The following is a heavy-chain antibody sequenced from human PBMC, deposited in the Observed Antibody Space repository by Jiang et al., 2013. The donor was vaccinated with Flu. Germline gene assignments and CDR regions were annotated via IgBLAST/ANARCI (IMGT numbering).Heavy chain of an antibody. CDR2: VHPRDSDT. CDR3: ARLAGTYYDFWIGFYGLDS. Sequence: DVKKPGESLKISCKDSGDTFTTYWIAWVRQMSGKGLELMGIVHPRDSDTRYSPSFQGHVTISADKSTRTAYLQWSSLKASDTAMYYCARLAGTYYDFWIGFYGLDSWGQGTLVTVSS. CDR1: GDTFTTYW. D-gene: IGHD3-3*01. J-gene: IGHJ4*02. V-gene: IGHV5-51*01.